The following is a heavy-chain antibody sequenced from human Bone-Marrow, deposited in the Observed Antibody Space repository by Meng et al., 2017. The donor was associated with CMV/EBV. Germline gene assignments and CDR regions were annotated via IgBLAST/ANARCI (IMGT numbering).Heavy chain of an antibody. CDR3: ASYCSSTSCYTGEVLFDY. Sequence: SETLSLTCTVSGGSISSGDYYWSWIRQPPGKGLEWIGYIYYSGSTYYNPSLKSRVTISVDTSKNQFSLKLSSVTAADTAVYYCASYCSSTSCYTGEVLFDYWGHGTLVTVSS. V-gene: IGHV4-30-4*08. CDR1: GGSISSGDYY. CDR2: IYYSGST. D-gene: IGHD2-2*02. J-gene: IGHJ4*01.